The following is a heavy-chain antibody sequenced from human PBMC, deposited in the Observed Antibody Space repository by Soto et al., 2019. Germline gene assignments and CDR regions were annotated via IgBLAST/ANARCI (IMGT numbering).Heavy chain of an antibody. J-gene: IGHJ4*02. CDR3: AREQGRCSSTSCDAY. D-gene: IGHD2-2*01. Sequence: QVQLQESGPGLVKPSQTLSLTCTVSGGSISSGGYYWGCIRQQPGKGLEWIGYSYYSGSTYYNPSLKSRVTISVDTSKNQFSLKLSSVTAADTAVYYCAREQGRCSSTSCDAYWGQGTLVTVSS. CDR1: GGSISSGGYY. V-gene: IGHV4-31*03. CDR2: SYYSGST.